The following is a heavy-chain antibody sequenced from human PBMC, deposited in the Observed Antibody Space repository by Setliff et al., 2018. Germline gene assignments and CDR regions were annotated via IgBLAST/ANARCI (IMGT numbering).Heavy chain of an antibody. D-gene: IGHD2-2*01. J-gene: IGHJ4*02. V-gene: IGHV3-30*04. CDR2: ISYDGSNK. CDR1: GFTFSSYA. Sequence: RGGSLRLSCAASGFTFSSYAMHWVRQAPGKGLEWVAVISYDGSNKYYADSVKGRFTISRDNSKNTLYLQMNSLRAEDTAVYYCAREGYQLLPDYWGQGTLVTVSS. CDR3: AREGYQLLPDY.